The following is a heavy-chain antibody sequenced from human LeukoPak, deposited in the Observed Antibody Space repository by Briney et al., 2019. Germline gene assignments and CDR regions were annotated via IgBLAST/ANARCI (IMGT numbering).Heavy chain of an antibody. CDR3: AKLSRWAGDYAYFDY. D-gene: IGHD4-17*01. V-gene: IGHV3-48*03. CDR2: ISSSGSTI. J-gene: IGHJ4*02. Sequence: GGSLRLSCAASGFTFSSYEMNWVRQAPGKGLEWVSYISSSGSTIYYADSVKGRFTISRDNARNSLYLQMNSLRAEDTAVYYCAKLSRWAGDYAYFDYWGQGTLVTVSS. CDR1: GFTFSSYE.